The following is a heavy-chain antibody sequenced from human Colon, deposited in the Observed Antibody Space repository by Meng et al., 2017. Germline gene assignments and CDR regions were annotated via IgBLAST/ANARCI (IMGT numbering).Heavy chain of an antibody. CDR1: GDSISSGNHY. Sequence: QVKLQESGPGLVKPSQTLYLTCTVSGDSISSGNHYWSWSRQHPGKGLEWIGYFYFSGNTYYNPSLKSRVTISVDTSKNQFSLNLRSVTAADTAVYYCARYYYDSSGVTYFDPWGQGTLVTASS. V-gene: IGHV4-31*03. CDR2: FYFSGNT. D-gene: IGHD3-22*01. CDR3: ARYYYDSSGVTYFDP. J-gene: IGHJ5*02.